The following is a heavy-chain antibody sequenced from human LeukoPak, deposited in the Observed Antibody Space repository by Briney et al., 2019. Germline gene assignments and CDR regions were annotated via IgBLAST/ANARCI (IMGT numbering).Heavy chain of an antibody. Sequence: PSETLSLTCTVSGGSISSYYWSWIRQPAGKGLEWIGRIYTNWSTNYNPSLERRVTMSVDTSKNQFSLKLSSVTAADTVVYYCARGSYSYGSSWYAFAFDIWGQGTMVTVSS. D-gene: IGHD6-13*01. V-gene: IGHV4-4*07. CDR3: ARGSYSYGSSWYAFAFDI. CDR2: IYTNWST. CDR1: GGSISSYY. J-gene: IGHJ3*02.